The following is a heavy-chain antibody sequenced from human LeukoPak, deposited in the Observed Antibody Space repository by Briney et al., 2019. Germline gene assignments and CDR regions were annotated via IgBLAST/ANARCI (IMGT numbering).Heavy chain of an antibody. J-gene: IGHJ4*02. CDR2: IYYSGST. CDR3: ARGEMATGRDY. V-gene: IGHV4-31*03. Sequence: PSETLSLTCTVSGGSISSGGYYWTWIRQHPGKGLEWIGYIYYSGSTYYNPSLKSRVTISVDTSKNQFSLRLSSVTAADTAVYYCARGEMATGRDYWGQGTLVTVSS. D-gene: IGHD5-24*01. CDR1: GGSISSGGYY.